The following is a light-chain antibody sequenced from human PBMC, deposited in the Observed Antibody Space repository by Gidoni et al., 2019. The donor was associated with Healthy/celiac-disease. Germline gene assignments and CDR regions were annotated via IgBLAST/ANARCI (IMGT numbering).Light chain of an antibody. Sequence: DIQMTQSPSTLSASVGDRVTITCRASQSIRSWLAWYQQKPGKAPRLLIYDASSLESGVPSRFSGSGSGTEFTLTISSLQPDDFAAYYCQQYNSYLFTFGPGTKVEIK. CDR1: QSIRSW. V-gene: IGKV1-5*01. CDR2: DAS. J-gene: IGKJ3*01. CDR3: QQYNSYLFT.